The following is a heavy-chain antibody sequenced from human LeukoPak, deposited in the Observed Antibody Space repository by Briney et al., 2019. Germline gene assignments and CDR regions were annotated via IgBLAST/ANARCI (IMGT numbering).Heavy chain of an antibody. Sequence: SETLSLTCTVSGGSISSYYWSWIRQPPGKGLEWIGYIYTSGSTNYNPSLKSRVTISVDTSKNQFSLKLSSVTAADTAVYYCARDRRWRRDSKTPYYYYGMDVWGQGTTVTVS. CDR2: IYTSGST. CDR3: ARDRRWRRDSKTPYYYYGMDV. V-gene: IGHV4-4*09. CDR1: GGSISSYY. D-gene: IGHD5-24*01. J-gene: IGHJ6*02.